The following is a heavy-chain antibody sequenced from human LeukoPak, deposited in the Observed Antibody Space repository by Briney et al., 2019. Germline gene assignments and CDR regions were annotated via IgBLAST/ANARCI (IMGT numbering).Heavy chain of an antibody. CDR2: ISAYNGNT. Sequence: ASVKVSCKASGYTFTSYGISWVRQAPGQGLEWMGWISAYNGNTNYAQKLQGRVTMTTDTSTSTAYMELRSLRSDDTAVYYCAREVPYDSSRYYQXFDXXGQGTLVTVX. J-gene: IGHJ4*02. D-gene: IGHD3-22*01. CDR1: GYTFTSYG. CDR3: AREVPYDSSRYYQXFDX. V-gene: IGHV1-18*01.